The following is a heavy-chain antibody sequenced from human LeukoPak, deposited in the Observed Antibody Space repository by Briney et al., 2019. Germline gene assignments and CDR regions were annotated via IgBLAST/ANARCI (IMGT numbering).Heavy chain of an antibody. V-gene: IGHV3-30*04. D-gene: IGHD6-19*01. Sequence: GGSLRLSCAASGFTFSSYAMHWVRQAPGKGLEWVAVISYDGSNKYYADSVKGRFTISRDNSKNTLYLQMNSLGAEDTAVYYCARDRIVEQWFGFDYWGQGTLVTVSS. CDR1: GFTFSSYA. J-gene: IGHJ4*02. CDR3: ARDRIVEQWFGFDY. CDR2: ISYDGSNK.